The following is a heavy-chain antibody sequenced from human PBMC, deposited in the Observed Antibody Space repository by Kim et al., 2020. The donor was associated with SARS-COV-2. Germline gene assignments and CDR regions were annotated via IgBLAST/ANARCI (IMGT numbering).Heavy chain of an antibody. Sequence: KSRVTISVDTSKNQFSLKLSSVTAADTAVYYCARGSRLLWFRDFRDAFDIWGQGTMVTVSS. V-gene: IGHV4-59*09. CDR3: ARGSRLLWFRDFRDAFDI. J-gene: IGHJ3*02. D-gene: IGHD3-10*01.